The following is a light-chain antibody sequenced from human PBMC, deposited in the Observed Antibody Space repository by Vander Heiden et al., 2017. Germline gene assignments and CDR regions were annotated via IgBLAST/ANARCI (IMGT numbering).Light chain of an antibody. CDR1: QGISNY. Sequence: IRMTQSPSSLSASVGDRVTITCRASQGISNYLAWYQQKPGKIPRLLIYAASTLHSGVPSRFSGSGSGTDFTLTINSLQPEDVATYYCQKDNSAPWTFGQGTKVEIK. J-gene: IGKJ1*01. CDR2: AAS. CDR3: QKDNSAPWT. V-gene: IGKV1-27*01.